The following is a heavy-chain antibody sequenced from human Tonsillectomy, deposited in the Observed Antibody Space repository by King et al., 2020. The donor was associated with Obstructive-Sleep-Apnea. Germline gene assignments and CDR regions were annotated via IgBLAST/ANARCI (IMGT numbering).Heavy chain of an antibody. Sequence: VQLVESGAEVKKPGESLKISCESSGYMFTTYWIGWVRQMPGKGLEWMGIIYPGDSDTRYSPSFQGQVSISADKSISTAYLQWSSLKASDTAMYYFARLWNADRPDNYYYYGVDVWGQGTTVTVSS. CDR3: ARLWNADRPDNYYYYGVDV. D-gene: IGHD1-1*01. CDR2: IYPGDSDT. CDR1: GYMFTTYW. J-gene: IGHJ6*02. V-gene: IGHV5-51*01.